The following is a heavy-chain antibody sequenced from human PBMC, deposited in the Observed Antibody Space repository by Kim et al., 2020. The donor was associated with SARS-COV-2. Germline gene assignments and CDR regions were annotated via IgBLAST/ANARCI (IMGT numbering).Heavy chain of an antibody. D-gene: IGHD2-21*02. J-gene: IGHJ4*02. CDR2: ISSSGSTI. CDR1: GFTFSDYY. V-gene: IGHV3-11*01. CDR3: AREAPVLYCGGDCPPWYYFDY. Sequence: GGSLRLSCAASGFTFSDYYMSWIRQAPGKGLEWVSYISSSGSTIYYADSVKGRFTISRDNAKNSLYLQMNSLRAEDTAVYYCAREAPVLYCGGDCPPWYYFDYWGQGTLVTVSS.